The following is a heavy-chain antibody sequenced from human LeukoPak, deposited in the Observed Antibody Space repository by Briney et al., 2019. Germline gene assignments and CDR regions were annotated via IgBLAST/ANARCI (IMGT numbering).Heavy chain of an antibody. D-gene: IGHD4-17*01. CDR3: AKDGGDYGSSYAMDV. CDR2: TYYRSKWYN. V-gene: IGHV6-1*01. CDR1: GVSVSSNRAA. J-gene: IGHJ6*02. Sequence: SQTLSLTCAISGVSVSSNRAAWNWIRQSPSRGLEWLGRTYYRSKWYNNYVASVKSRITISPDTSKNQFSLHLNSVTPEDTAVYYCAKDGGDYGSSYAMDVWGQGTTVTVSS.